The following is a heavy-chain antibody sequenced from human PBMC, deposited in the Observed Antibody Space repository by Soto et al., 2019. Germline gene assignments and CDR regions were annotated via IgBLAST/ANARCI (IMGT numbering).Heavy chain of an antibody. V-gene: IGHV4-59*01. D-gene: IGHD5-18*01. J-gene: IGHJ4*02. Sequence: SETMSLTLTDYDASITTYHWRWICKHTGKGLELIGYIYYSVITNYNPSLKSRVTISVDTSKSQFSLKLSSLTAADTAVYYCARANSRIQHLGAYDYWGQGTLVTVSS. CDR2: IYYSVIT. CDR3: ARANSRIQHLGAYDY. CDR1: DASITTYH.